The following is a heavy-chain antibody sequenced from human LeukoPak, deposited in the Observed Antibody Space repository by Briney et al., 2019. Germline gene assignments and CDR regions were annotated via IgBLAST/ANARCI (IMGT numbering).Heavy chain of an antibody. V-gene: IGHV3-23*01. D-gene: IGHD4-17*01. Sequence: GGSLRLSCAASGFIFSNYALMWLRQSPGKGLEWVSAIRGSGGGTFYADSVKGRFTISKDNSKNTLYLQMNGLRAEDTAVYYCARDPNGDYIGAFDMWGRGTLVTVSS. CDR3: ARDPNGDYIGAFDM. CDR2: IRGSGGGT. CDR1: GFIFSNYA. J-gene: IGHJ3*02.